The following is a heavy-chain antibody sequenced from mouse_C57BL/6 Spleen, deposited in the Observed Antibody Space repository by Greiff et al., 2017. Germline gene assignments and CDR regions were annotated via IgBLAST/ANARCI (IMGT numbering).Heavy chain of an antibody. CDR3: ARAYYDGSSQFAY. CDR2: ISSGSSTI. J-gene: IGHJ3*01. V-gene: IGHV5-17*01. D-gene: IGHD1-1*01. Sequence: EVQRVESGGGLVKPGGSLKLSCAASGFTFSDYGMHWVRQAPEKGLEWVAYISSGSSTIYYADTVKGRFTISRDNAKNTLFLQMTSLRSEDTAMYYCARAYYDGSSQFAYWGQGTLVTVSA. CDR1: GFTFSDYG.